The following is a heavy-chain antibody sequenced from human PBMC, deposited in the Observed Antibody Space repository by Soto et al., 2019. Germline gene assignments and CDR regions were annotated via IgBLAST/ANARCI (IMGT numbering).Heavy chain of an antibody. J-gene: IGHJ4*02. D-gene: IGHD6-19*01. CDR1: GFTFSNYA. V-gene: IGHV3-23*01. Sequence: GGSLRLSCAASGFTFSNYAVNWVRQAPGEGLEWVSAISGSGASTYYADSVKGRFTISRDNSKNTLYLQMNSLRAEDTAVYYCATQDILTVAPYYLDCWGQGTLVTVSS. CDR3: ATQDILTVAPYYLDC. CDR2: ISGSGAST.